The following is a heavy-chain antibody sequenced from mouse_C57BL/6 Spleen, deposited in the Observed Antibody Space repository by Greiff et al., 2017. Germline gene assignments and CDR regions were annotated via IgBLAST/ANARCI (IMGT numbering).Heavy chain of an antibody. D-gene: IGHD1-1*01. Sequence: VQLQQSGPELVKPGASVKISCKASGYSFTDYNMNWVKQSHGKSLEWIGVINPNYGTTSYNQKFKGKATLTVDQSSSTAYMQLNSLTSEDSAVYYCARNYYGSSPYYFDDWGKGTTLTASS. CDR1: GYSFTDYN. CDR3: ARNYYGSSPYYFDD. J-gene: IGHJ2*01. CDR2: INPNYGTT. V-gene: IGHV1-39*01.